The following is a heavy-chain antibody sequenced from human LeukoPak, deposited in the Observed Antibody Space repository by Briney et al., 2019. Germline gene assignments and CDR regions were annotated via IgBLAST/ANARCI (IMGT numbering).Heavy chain of an antibody. J-gene: IGHJ4*02. CDR1: GYIFTDYW. CDR3: ARGAPIFYYFES. CDR2: IYPDDSDT. Sequence: GDSLKISCKTSGYIFTDYWIGWVRQVPGKGLEWMGIIYPDDSDTRYSPSFQGQVTISADRSTSTAYLQWSSLKASDTAMYYCARGAPIFYYFESWGQGTLVSVS. V-gene: IGHV5-51*01.